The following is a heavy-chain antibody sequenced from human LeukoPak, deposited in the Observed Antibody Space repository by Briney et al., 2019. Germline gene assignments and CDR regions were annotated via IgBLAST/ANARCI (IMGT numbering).Heavy chain of an antibody. J-gene: IGHJ4*02. CDR3: ARGEYGSGSYHIDY. CDR1: GFTFSSYS. Sequence: GGSLRLSCTASGFTFSSYSMNWVRQAPGKGLEWVSFISSSSSYIYYADSVKGRFTISRDNAKNSLYLQMNSLRAEDTAVYYCARGEYGSGSYHIDYWGQGTLVTVSS. D-gene: IGHD3-10*01. CDR2: ISSSSSYI. V-gene: IGHV3-21*01.